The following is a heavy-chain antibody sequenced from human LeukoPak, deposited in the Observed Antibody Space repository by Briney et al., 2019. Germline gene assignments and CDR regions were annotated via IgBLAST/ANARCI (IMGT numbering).Heavy chain of an antibody. CDR3: ARPRSYGDTAMVS. D-gene: IGHD5-18*01. J-gene: IGHJ4*02. CDR1: GGAFSGYY. Sequence: SETRSLTCGVCGGAFSGYYWSWIRQPPGKGLEWIGEINHSGSTNYNASLKSRVTISVGTSKDQFSLKLSSVTATDTAVYYCARPRSYGDTAMVSWGQGTLVTVSS. V-gene: IGHV4-34*01. CDR2: INHSGST.